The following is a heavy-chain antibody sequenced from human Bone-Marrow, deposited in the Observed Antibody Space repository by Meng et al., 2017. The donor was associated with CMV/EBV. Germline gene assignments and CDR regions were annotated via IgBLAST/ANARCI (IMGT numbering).Heavy chain of an antibody. CDR3: ARDRYDFWSGYYRGNDAFDI. CDR2: ISSSSNYI. CDR1: GFTFSDYI. J-gene: IGHJ3*02. V-gene: IGHV3-21*01. Sequence: GESLKISCAASGFTFSDYIINWVRQAPGKGLEWVSSISSSSNYINYADSVKGRFTISRDNSKNTLYLQMNSLRAEDTAVYYCARDRYDFWSGYYRGNDAFDIWGQGTMVTVSS. D-gene: IGHD3-3*01.